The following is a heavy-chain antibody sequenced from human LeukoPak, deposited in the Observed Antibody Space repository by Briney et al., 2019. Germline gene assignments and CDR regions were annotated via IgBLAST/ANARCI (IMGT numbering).Heavy chain of an antibody. J-gene: IGHJ4*02. Sequence: ASVKVSCKASGYTFTSYGISWVRQAPGQGLEWMGWISAYNGNTNYAQKLQGRVTMTTDTSTSTAYMELRSLRSDDTAVYYCARPSYCSGGSCHPPFDYWGQGTLVTVSS. D-gene: IGHD2-15*01. CDR3: ARPSYCSGGSCHPPFDY. CDR1: GYTFTSYG. CDR2: ISAYNGNT. V-gene: IGHV1-18*01.